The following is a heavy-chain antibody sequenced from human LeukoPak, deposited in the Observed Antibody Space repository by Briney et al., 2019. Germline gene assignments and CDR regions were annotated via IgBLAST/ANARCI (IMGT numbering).Heavy chain of an antibody. J-gene: IGHJ4*02. D-gene: IGHD3-22*01. V-gene: IGHV1-2*02. CDR2: INPNSGAT. CDR1: GYSFTGYY. CDR3: ARGVVVITPHFDF. Sequence: ASVKVSCKASGYSFTGYYIHWVRQAPGQGLEWMGLINPNSGATNYAQKLQGRVTMTRDTSISTAYMELSSLRSEDTAVYFCARGVVVITPHFDFWGQGTLVTVSS.